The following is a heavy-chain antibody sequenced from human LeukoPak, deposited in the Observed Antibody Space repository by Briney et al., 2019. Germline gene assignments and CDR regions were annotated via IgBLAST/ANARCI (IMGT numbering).Heavy chain of an antibody. CDR2: ISYDGSNK. CDR1: GFTFSSYA. J-gene: IGHJ6*02. CDR3: ASGGTYYDFWSGAYGMDV. Sequence: GRSLRLSCAASGFTFSSYAMHWVRQAPGKGLEWVAVISYDGSNKYYADSVKGRFTISRDNSKNTLYPQMNSLRAEDTAVYYCASGGTYYDFWSGAYGMDVWGQGTTVTVSS. V-gene: IGHV3-30-3*01. D-gene: IGHD3-3*01.